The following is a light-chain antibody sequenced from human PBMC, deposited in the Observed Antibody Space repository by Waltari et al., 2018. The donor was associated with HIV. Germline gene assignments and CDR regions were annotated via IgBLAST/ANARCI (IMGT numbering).Light chain of an antibody. Sequence: QSVLTRPPSVSGAPGQRVTISCTGSSSNIGAGYDVHWYQQVPGTAPKLLIYGNNNRPSGVPDRFSASKSGASPSLAITGLQAEDEADYYCQSYDSSLTGSVFGGGTKLTVL. CDR3: QSYDSSLTGSV. CDR2: GNN. J-gene: IGLJ2*01. V-gene: IGLV1-40*01. CDR1: SSNIGAGYD.